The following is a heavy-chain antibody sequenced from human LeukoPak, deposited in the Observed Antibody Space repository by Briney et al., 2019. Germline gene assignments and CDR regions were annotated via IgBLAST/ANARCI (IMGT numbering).Heavy chain of an antibody. CDR2: IRSKAYGGTT. V-gene: IGHV3-49*04. Sequence: GGSLRLSCTASGFTFGDYAMSWVSQAPGKGLEWVGFIRSKAYGGTTEYAASVKGRFTISRDDSKSIAYLQMNSLKTEDTAVYYCTVRYFDWLSLYYYGMDVWGKGTTVTVSS. CDR1: GFTFGDYA. J-gene: IGHJ6*04. CDR3: TVRYFDWLSLYYYGMDV. D-gene: IGHD3-9*01.